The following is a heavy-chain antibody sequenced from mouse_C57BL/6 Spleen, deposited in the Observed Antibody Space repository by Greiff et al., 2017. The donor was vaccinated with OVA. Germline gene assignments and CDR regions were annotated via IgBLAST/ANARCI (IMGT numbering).Heavy chain of an antibody. Sequence: EVQVVESGPELVKPGASVKISCKASGYSFTGYYMNWVKQSPEKSLEWIGEINPSTGGTTYNQKFKAKATLTVDKSSSTAYMQLKSLTSEDSAVYYCAIYYDYDEFAYWGQGTLVTVSA. D-gene: IGHD2-4*01. CDR3: AIYYDYDEFAY. J-gene: IGHJ3*01. CDR2: INPSTGGT. V-gene: IGHV1-42*01. CDR1: GYSFTGYY.